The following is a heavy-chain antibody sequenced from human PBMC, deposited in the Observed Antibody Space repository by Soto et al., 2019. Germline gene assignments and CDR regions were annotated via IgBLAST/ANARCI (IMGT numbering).Heavy chain of an antibody. CDR1: GFTFSSYW. CDR2: INSDGSST. J-gene: IGHJ4*02. D-gene: IGHD3-3*02. Sequence: EVQLVESGGGLVQSGGSLRLSCAASGFTFSSYWMHWVRQAPGKGLVWVSRINSDGSSTYYADSVKGRFTISRHNAKNTLDLQMYSLRAEDTAVYYCARHLAGNRYYWGQGTLVTVSS. CDR3: ARHLAGNRYY. V-gene: IGHV3-74*01.